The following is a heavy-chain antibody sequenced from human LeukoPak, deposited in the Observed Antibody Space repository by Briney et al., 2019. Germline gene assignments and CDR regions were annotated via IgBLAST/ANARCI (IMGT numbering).Heavy chain of an antibody. Sequence: SETLSLTCTVSGGSISSSSYYWGWIRQPPGKGLEWIGSIYYSGSTYYNPSLKSRVTISVDTSKNQFSLKLCSVTAADTAVYYCAREGSGSYFSYYYYYMDVWGKGTTVTVSS. V-gene: IGHV4-39*07. J-gene: IGHJ6*03. CDR3: AREGSGSYFSYYYYYMDV. CDR2: IYYSGST. D-gene: IGHD1-26*01. CDR1: GGSISSSSYY.